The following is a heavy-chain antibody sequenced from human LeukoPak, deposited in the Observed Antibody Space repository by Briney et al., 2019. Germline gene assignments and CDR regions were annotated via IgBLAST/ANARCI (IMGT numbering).Heavy chain of an antibody. J-gene: IGHJ3*01. CDR3: ARENGANRRALDV. CDR2: INSDGRTT. Sequence: GGSLRLSCAASGFTFSNYWMYWVRQAPGKGLVCGSRINSDGRTTNYADSVEGRFTISRANAKNTLYLQMNSLRAEDTAVYYCARENGANRRALDVWGPGTRVTVSS. V-gene: IGHV3-74*01. D-gene: IGHD4/OR15-4a*01. CDR1: GFTFSNYW.